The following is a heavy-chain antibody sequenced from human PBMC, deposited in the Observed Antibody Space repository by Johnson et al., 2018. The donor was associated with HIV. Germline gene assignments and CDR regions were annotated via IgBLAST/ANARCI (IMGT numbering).Heavy chain of an antibody. Sequence: VQLVESGGGVVQPGRSLRLSCAASGFTVSSYYMSWVRQAPGKGLEWVSVLFSGDTTYYADSVKGRFTISRDNSKNTLYLQMNSLRAEDTAVYYCAKDKGVWGFDAFDIWGQGTLVTVSS. CDR1: GFTVSSYY. CDR2: LFSGDTT. D-gene: IGHD3-16*01. V-gene: IGHV3-66*01. CDR3: AKDKGVWGFDAFDI. J-gene: IGHJ3*02.